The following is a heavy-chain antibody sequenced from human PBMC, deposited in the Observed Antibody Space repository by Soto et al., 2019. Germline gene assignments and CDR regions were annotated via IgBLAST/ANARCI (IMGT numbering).Heavy chain of an antibody. Sequence: PSETLSLTCAVYGGSFSGYYWSWIRQPPGKGLEWIGEINHSGSTNYNPSLKSRVTISVDTSKNQFSLKLSSVTAADTAVYYCARAKWGDTAMVIGFYYYGMDVWGQGTTVTVSS. CDR2: INHSGST. V-gene: IGHV4-34*01. CDR1: GGSFSGYY. CDR3: ARAKWGDTAMVIGFYYYGMDV. D-gene: IGHD5-18*01. J-gene: IGHJ6*02.